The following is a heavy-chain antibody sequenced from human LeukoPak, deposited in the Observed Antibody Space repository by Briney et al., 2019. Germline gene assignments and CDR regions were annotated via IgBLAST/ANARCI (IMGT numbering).Heavy chain of an antibody. CDR1: GFSLSGYW. J-gene: IGHJ5*02. CDR3: ARDPRNIGLAP. CDR2: NNGDGSTT. V-gene: IGHV3-74*01. D-gene: IGHD5-12*01. Sequence: GGSLRLSCVASGFSLSGYWMYWVRQAPGKGLMYISRNNGDGSTTNYADVVKGRFTMSRDNVKNTLYLQMNSLGVEDTAVYYCARDPRNIGLAPWGQGTLVTVSS.